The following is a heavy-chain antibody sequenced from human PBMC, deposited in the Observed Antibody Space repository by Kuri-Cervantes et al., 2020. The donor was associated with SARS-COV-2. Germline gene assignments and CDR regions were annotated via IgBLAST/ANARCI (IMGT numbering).Heavy chain of an antibody. V-gene: IGHV3-7*01. CDR2: IKQDGSEK. J-gene: IGHJ5*02. Sequence: GESLKISCAASGFTFSDYYMSWIRQAPGKGPEWVANIKQDGSEKYYVDSVKGRFTISRDNAKNSLYLQMNSLRAEDTAVYYCARDRGWLDPWWFDPWGQGTLVTVSS. CDR1: GFTFSDYY. D-gene: IGHD6-19*01. CDR3: ARDRGWLDPWWFDP.